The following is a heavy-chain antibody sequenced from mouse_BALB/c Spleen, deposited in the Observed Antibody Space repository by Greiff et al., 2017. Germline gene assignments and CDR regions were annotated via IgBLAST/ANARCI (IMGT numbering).Heavy chain of an antibody. CDR3: ARHDYDGYYFDY. V-gene: IGHV5-6-2*01. CDR1: GFTFSSYY. CDR2: INSSGGST. J-gene: IGHJ2*01. Sequence: EVKLVESGGGLVKLGGSLKLSCAASGFTFSSYYMSWVRQTPEKRLELVAAINSSGGSTYYPDTVKGRFTISRDNAKNTLYLQMSSLKSEDTALYYCARHDYDGYYFDYWGQGTTLTVSS. D-gene: IGHD2-4*01.